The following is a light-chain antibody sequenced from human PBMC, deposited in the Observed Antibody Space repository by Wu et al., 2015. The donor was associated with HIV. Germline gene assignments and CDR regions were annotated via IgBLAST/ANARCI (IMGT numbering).Light chain of an antibody. CDR3: QQSYSTPAWT. J-gene: IGKJ1*01. Sequence: DIQMTQSPSSLSASVGDRVIITCRASQSIGDYLNWYQQKPGKAPKLLISAASNLRGGVPSRFSGSGSGTDFTLTITSLRPEDFATYYCQQSYSTPAWTFGQGTKVEIK. CDR1: QSIGDY. CDR2: AAS. V-gene: IGKV1-39*01.